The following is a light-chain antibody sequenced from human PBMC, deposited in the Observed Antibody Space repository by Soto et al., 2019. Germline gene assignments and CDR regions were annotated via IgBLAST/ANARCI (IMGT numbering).Light chain of an antibody. J-gene: IGKJ1*01. CDR1: QTVTSGY. CDR3: QVYGSSSKT. Sequence: ESVLTQSPDTMSLSPRERATLSCRASQTVTSGYLAWYQQKTGQAPRLLMYGVSTRATGIPDRISGSGSGTYYTLTISRLEPEDFAVYLCQVYGSSSKTLGQGTRVEVK. CDR2: GVS. V-gene: IGKV3-20*01.